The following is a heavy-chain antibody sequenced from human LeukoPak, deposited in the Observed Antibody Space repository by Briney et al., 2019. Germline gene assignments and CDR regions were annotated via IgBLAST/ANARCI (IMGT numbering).Heavy chain of an antibody. Sequence: GGSLRLSCVASGFVFIRHAMHWVRQAPGKGLEWVAYIYYDGIDKIYADTVKGRFTISRDNSRNTMSMEMNSLRVEDTAVYYCAKDYVSGDGYWDFDYWGQGIQVTVSS. D-gene: IGHD5-24*01. CDR1: GFVFIRHA. CDR3: AKDYVSGDGYWDFDY. J-gene: IGHJ4*02. V-gene: IGHV3-30*02. CDR2: IYYDGIDK.